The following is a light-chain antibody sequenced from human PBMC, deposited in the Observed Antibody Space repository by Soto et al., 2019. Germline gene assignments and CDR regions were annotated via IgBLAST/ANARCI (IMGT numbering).Light chain of an antibody. V-gene: IGKV3-20*01. J-gene: IGKJ4*01. CDR3: QQYGSSPLT. CDR2: GAS. CDR1: QSVSSSY. Sequence: EIVLTQSPGTLSLSPGERATLSCRASQSVSSSYLAWYQQKPGQAPRLLIYGASSRATGITDRFSGSGSGADSTFTISRLEPDDFAVYYCQQYGSSPLTFGGGTKVEIK.